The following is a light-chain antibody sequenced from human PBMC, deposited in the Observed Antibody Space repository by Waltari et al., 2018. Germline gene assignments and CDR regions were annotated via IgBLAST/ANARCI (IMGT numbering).Light chain of an antibody. CDR1: QRVLHRSNNNNH. CDR3: QQYYTGPDT. Sequence: DIVMTQSPDSLAVPLGERATINCKSSQRVLHRSNNNNHLAWTQQKPGQAPKLLIYWASTRESGVPDRFSGSGSGTDFTLTISSLQAEDVAVYYCQQYYTGPDTFGQGTKLEIK. CDR2: WAS. J-gene: IGKJ2*01. V-gene: IGKV4-1*01.